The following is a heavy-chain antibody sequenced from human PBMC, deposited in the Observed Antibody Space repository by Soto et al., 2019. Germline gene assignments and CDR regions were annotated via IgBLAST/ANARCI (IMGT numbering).Heavy chain of an antibody. CDR2: IWYDGTNK. V-gene: IGHV3-33*01. D-gene: IGHD6-13*01. CDR3: ARDRGAVAGTRYYYGMDV. Sequence: QVQLVESGGGVVQPGRSLRLSCAASGFTFSSYGMHWVRQAPGKGLEWVAVIWYDGTNKYYADSVKGRFTISRDNSKNTLYLQMKGLRAEDTAVYYCARDRGAVAGTRYYYGMDVWGQGTTVTVSS. J-gene: IGHJ6*02. CDR1: GFTFSSYG.